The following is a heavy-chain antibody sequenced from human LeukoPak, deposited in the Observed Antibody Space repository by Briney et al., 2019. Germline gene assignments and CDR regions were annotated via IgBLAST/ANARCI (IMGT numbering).Heavy chain of an antibody. CDR1: GFTFTTYA. Sequence: GGSLRLSCAASGFTFTTYAMIWVRQAPGKGLEWVSSISGSGGSTYYADSVKGRFTISRDNSRNTLYLQMNSLRAEDTAVYYCAKDHSTSWYFDSWGQGTLVTVSS. D-gene: IGHD6-13*01. V-gene: IGHV3-23*01. CDR3: AKDHSTSWYFDS. J-gene: IGHJ4*02. CDR2: ISGSGGST.